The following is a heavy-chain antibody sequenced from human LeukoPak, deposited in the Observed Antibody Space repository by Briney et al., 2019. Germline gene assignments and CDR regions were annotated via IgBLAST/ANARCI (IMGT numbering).Heavy chain of an antibody. CDR2: ISSSSSTI. Sequence: GGSLRLSCAASGFTFSSYSMNWVRQAPGKGLEWVSYISSSSSTIYYADSVKGRFTISRDNAKNSLYLQMNSLRAEDTAVYYCARDLGIFFDAFDIWGQGTMVTVSS. CDR1: GFTFSSYS. V-gene: IGHV3-48*04. D-gene: IGHD2-15*01. CDR3: ARDLGIFFDAFDI. J-gene: IGHJ3*02.